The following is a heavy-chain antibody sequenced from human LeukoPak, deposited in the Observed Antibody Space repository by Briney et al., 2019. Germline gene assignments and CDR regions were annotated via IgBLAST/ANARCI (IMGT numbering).Heavy chain of an antibody. Sequence: SETLSLTCTVSGGSISSYYWSWIRQPPGKGLEWIGYIYYSGSTNYNPSLKSRVTISVDTSKNQFSLKLTSVTAADTAGYYCARHYFGSGSRWFDPWGQGTLVTVSS. J-gene: IGHJ5*02. CDR3: ARHYFGSGSRWFDP. CDR1: GGSISSYY. D-gene: IGHD3-10*01. CDR2: IYYSGST. V-gene: IGHV4-59*01.